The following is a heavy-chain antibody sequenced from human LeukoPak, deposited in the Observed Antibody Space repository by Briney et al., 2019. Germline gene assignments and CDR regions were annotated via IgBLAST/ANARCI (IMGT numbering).Heavy chain of an antibody. V-gene: IGHV1-8*03. J-gene: IGHJ4*02. CDR2: MNPNSGNT. CDR1: GYTFTSYD. CDR3: ARFSYYGSGSQLDY. D-gene: IGHD3-10*01. Sequence: ASVKVSCKAFGYTFTSYDINWVRQATGQGLEWMGWMNPNSGNTGYAQKFQGRVTITRNTSISTAYMELSSLRSDDTAVYYCARFSYYGSGSQLDYWGQGTLVTVSS.